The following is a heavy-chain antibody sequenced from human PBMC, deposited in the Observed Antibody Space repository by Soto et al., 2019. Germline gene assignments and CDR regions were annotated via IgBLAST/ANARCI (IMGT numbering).Heavy chain of an antibody. CDR1: GFTFSSYA. CDR3: AKDTMASPYYYGMDV. D-gene: IGHD2-2*01. Sequence: PGGSLRLSCAASGFTFSSYAMSWVRQAPGKGLEWVSAISGSGGSTYYADSVKGRFTISRDNSKNTLYLQMNSLRAEDTAVYYCAKDTMASPYYYGMDVPGQATTVTVSS. V-gene: IGHV3-23*01. J-gene: IGHJ6*02. CDR2: ISGSGGST.